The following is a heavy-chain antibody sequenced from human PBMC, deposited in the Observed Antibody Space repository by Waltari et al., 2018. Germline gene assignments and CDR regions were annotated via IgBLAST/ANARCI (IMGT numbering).Heavy chain of an antibody. CDR2: IIPILGIA. J-gene: IGHJ6*03. D-gene: IGHD6-13*01. Sequence: QVQLVQSGAEVKKPGSSVKVSCKASGGTFSSYAISWVRQAPGQGLEWMGGIIPILGIANYAQKFQGRVTITADESTSTAYMELSSLRSEDTAVYYCARGGTESSSWYGDYYYYYMDVWGKGTTVTVSS. CDR3: ARGGTESSSWYGDYYYYYMDV. V-gene: IGHV1-69*04. CDR1: GGTFSSYA.